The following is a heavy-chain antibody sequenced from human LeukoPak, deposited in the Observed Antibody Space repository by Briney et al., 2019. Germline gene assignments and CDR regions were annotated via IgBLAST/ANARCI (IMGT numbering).Heavy chain of an antibody. CDR3: AKDHGDYYEGYFDY. D-gene: IGHD3-22*01. J-gene: IGHJ4*02. CDR2: ISGDGGST. Sequence: GGSLRLSCVGSRFTFDDYAMHWVRQAPGKGLEWVSLISGDGGSTYFADSVKGRFTISRDNSKNSLYLQMNSLRTEDTALYYCAKDHGDYYEGYFDYWGQGTLVTVSS. V-gene: IGHV3-43*02. CDR1: RFTFDDYA.